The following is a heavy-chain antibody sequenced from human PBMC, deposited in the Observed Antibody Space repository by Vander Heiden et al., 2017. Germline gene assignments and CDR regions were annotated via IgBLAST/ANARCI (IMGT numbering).Heavy chain of an antibody. CDR3: ARRAAAGTPSYYYYGMDV. D-gene: IGHD6-13*01. Sequence: QLQLQESGPGLVTPSETLSLTCTVSGGSIRSSSYSWGWIRQPPGKGLEWIGSIYYSGSTYYNPSLKSRVTISVDTSKNQFSLKLSSGTAADTAVYYCARRAAAGTPSYYYYGMDVWGQGTTVTVSS. CDR2: IYYSGST. J-gene: IGHJ6*02. V-gene: IGHV4-39*01. CDR1: GGSIRSSSYS.